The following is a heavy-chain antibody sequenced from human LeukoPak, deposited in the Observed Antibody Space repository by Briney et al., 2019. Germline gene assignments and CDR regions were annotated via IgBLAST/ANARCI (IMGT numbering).Heavy chain of an antibody. V-gene: IGHV1-69*13. D-gene: IGHD4-23*01. CDR2: IIPMFGTA. CDR3: ATIKVVTRNYGMDV. Sequence: SVKVSCKASGGTFSSYTISWVRQAPGQGLEWMGGIIPMFGTANYAQKFQGRVTITADESTSTAYMELSSLRSEDTAVYYCATIKVVTRNYGMDVWGQGTTVTVSS. J-gene: IGHJ6*02. CDR1: GGTFSSYT.